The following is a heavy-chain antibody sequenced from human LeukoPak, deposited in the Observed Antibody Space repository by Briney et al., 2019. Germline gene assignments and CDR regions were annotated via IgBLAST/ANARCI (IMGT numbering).Heavy chain of an antibody. CDR1: GDSIRGYY. V-gene: IGHV4-59*01. CDR2: MYYSGST. CDR3: ATLTGGDDAFDI. J-gene: IGHJ3*02. Sequence: SETLSLNCTGSGDSIRGYYWTWIRQPPEKGVEWIGYMYYSGSTNYNPSLKSRVTRSVDTSKNQSSLKLNSVTPADTAVYYCATLTGGDDAFDICGQGTMVTVSS. D-gene: IGHD4-23*01.